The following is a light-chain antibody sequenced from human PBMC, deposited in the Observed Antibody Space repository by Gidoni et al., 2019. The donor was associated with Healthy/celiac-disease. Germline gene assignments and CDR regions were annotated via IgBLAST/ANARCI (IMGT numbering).Light chain of an antibody. CDR2: WAS. Sequence: DIVMTQSPDSLAVSLGERATINCKSSQSVLYSSNNKNYLAWYQQTPGQPPKLLIYWASTRESGVPDRFSGSGSGTDFTLTISSLQAEDVAVSYCQQYYSTPYTFGQGTKLEIK. CDR1: QSVLYSSNNKNY. CDR3: QQYYSTPYT. J-gene: IGKJ2*01. V-gene: IGKV4-1*01.